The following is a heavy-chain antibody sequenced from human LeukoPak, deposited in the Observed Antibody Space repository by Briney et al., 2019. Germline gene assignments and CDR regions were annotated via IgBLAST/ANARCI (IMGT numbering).Heavy chain of an antibody. CDR3: AKDRSSTWSFDY. D-gene: IGHD6-13*01. Sequence: PGGSLRLSCAASGFTFNSDNMYWVRQAPGKGLEWVAVISSDGSNNCYADSVKGRFTISRDNSRNTLYLQMNSLIAEDTAVYYCAKDRSSTWSFDYWGQGTLVTVSS. V-gene: IGHV3-30*18. CDR2: ISSDGSNN. J-gene: IGHJ4*02. CDR1: GFTFNSDN.